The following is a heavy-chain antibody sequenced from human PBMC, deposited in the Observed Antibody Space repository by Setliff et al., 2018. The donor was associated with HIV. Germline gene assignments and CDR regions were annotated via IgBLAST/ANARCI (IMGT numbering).Heavy chain of an antibody. CDR2: INHSGST. CDR1: GGSFSGYY. D-gene: IGHD3-22*01. J-gene: IGHJ4*02. Sequence: TSETLSLTCAVYGGSFSGYYWSWIRQPPGKGLEWIGEINHSGSTNYNPSLKSRVTISVDTSKNQFSLKLSSATAADTAVYFCARLRITMIMMLNYFDYWGQGTLVTVSS. V-gene: IGHV4-34*01. CDR3: ARLRITMIMMLNYFDY.